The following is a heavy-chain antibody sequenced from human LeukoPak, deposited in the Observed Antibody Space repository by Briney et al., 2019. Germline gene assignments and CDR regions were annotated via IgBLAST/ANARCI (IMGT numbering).Heavy chain of an antibody. Sequence: GGSLRLSCAASGFTFSSYGMHWVRQAPGKGLEWVAVIWYDGSNKYYADSVKGRFTISRDNSKNTPYLQMNSLRAEDTAVYYCARAPGGIVGATTYFSDYWGQGTLVAVSS. J-gene: IGHJ4*02. V-gene: IGHV3-33*01. CDR2: IWYDGSNK. CDR1: GFTFSSYG. CDR3: ARAPGGIVGATTYFSDY. D-gene: IGHD1-26*01.